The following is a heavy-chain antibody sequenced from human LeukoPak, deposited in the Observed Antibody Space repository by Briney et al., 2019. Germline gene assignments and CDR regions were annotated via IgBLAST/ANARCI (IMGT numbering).Heavy chain of an antibody. CDR1: GGSFSGYY. D-gene: IGHD4-11*01. Sequence: SETLSLTCAVYGGSFSGYYWSWIRQPPGKGLEWIGEINYSGSTNYNPSLKSRVTISLDKSKNQFSLKVTSVTAADTAVYYCARHGRRPTAATRRDWFDPWGQATLVTVSS. CDR3: ARHGRRPTAATRRDWFDP. CDR2: INYSGST. J-gene: IGHJ5*02. V-gene: IGHV4-34*01.